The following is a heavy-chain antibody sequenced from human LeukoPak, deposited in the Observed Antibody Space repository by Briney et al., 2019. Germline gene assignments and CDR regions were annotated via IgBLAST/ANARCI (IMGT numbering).Heavy chain of an antibody. Sequence: ASVKVSCKASGYTFTSYGISWVRQAPGQGLEWMGWISAYNGNTNYAQKLQGRVTMTTDTSTSTAYMELRSLRSDDTAVYYCAVAYYYDSSGYYPYYFDYWGQGTLVTVSS. J-gene: IGHJ4*02. CDR2: ISAYNGNT. D-gene: IGHD3-22*01. CDR3: AVAYYYDSSGYYPYYFDY. CDR1: GYTFTSYG. V-gene: IGHV1-18*01.